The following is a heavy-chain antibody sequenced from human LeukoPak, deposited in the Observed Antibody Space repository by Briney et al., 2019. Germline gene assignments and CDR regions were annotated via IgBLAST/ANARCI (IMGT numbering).Heavy chain of an antibody. V-gene: IGHV1-69*05. J-gene: IGHJ4*01. CDR3: ARGPSCSSTSCYGFYYFDY. Sequence: ASVKVSCKASGGTFSSYAISWVRQAPGQGREWMGGIIPIFGTANYAQKFQGRVTITTDESTSTAYMELSSLRSEDTAVYYCARGPSCSSTSCYGFYYFDYWGQGTLVTVSS. CDR2: IIPIFGTA. D-gene: IGHD2-2*01. CDR1: GGTFSSYA.